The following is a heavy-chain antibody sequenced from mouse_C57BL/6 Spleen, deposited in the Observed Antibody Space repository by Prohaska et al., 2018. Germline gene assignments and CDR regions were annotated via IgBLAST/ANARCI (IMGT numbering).Heavy chain of an antibody. Sequence: EVKLEESGGGLVQPGGSMKLSCVASGFTFSNYWMNWVRQSPEKGLEWVAQIRLKSDNYSTHYAESVKGRFTISRDDSKSSVYLQMNNLRAEDTGIYYCTSSYYFDYWGQGTTLTVSS. CDR2: IRLKSDNYST. J-gene: IGHJ2*01. CDR1: GFTFSNYW. V-gene: IGHV6-3*01. CDR3: TSSYYFDY.